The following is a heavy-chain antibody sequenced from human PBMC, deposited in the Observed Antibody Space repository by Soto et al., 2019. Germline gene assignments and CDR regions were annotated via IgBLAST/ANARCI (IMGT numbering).Heavy chain of an antibody. CDR1: GFTFSSYW. V-gene: IGHV3-74*01. J-gene: IGHJ5*02. D-gene: IGHD4-17*01. Sequence: HPGGSLRLSCAASGFTFSSYWMHWVRQAPGKGLVWVSRINSDGSSTSYADSVKGRFTISRDNAKNTLYLQMNSLRAEDTAVYYCARAIHTVPTFFHPWGQGTLVTVSS. CDR2: INSDGSST. CDR3: ARAIHTVPTFFHP.